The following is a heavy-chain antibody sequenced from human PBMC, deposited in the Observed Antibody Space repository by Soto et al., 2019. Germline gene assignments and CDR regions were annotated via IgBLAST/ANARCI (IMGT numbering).Heavy chain of an antibody. J-gene: IGHJ5*02. Sequence: LRLSCAASGFSVSSNYMTWVRQAPGKGLEWVSIIYSDGRTNYADSVKGRFTISRDNSKNTVCLQMTSLSADDTAVYYCAREISAGFGEPWLDPWGQGTLVTVSS. D-gene: IGHD3-10*01. V-gene: IGHV3-53*01. CDR1: GFSVSSNY. CDR2: IYSDGRT. CDR3: AREISAGFGEPWLDP.